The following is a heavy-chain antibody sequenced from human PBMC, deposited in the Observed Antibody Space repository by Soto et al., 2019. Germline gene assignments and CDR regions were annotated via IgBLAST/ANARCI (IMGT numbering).Heavy chain of an antibody. J-gene: IGHJ4*02. CDR2: IKPDGGAT. D-gene: IGHD1-1*01. CDR1: DFTFRNSW. Sequence: GGSLRLSCATSDFTFRNSWINWVRQAPGKGLEWVANIKPDGGATNYVDSVKGRFTISRDNAKNTLYLQMNALRAEDTAVYYCTRGPRSTSTGTGAFRGQGTLVTVSS. V-gene: IGHV3-7*04. CDR3: TRGPRSTSTGTGAF.